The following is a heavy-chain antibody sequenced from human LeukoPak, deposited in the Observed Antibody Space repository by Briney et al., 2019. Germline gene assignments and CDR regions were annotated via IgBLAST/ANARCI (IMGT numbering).Heavy chain of an antibody. D-gene: IGHD4/OR15-4a*01. V-gene: IGHV4-61*05. CDR1: GGSISSSSYY. J-gene: IGHJ4*02. CDR3: GRWEASMVAIDS. CDR2: IYYSGST. Sequence: KPSETLSLTCTVSGGSISSSSYYWGWIRQPPGKGLEWIGFIYYSGSTNYSPSLKSRVSISVDTSKKQFSLRLSSVTAADTAVYYCGRWEASMVAIDSWGQGTLVTVSS.